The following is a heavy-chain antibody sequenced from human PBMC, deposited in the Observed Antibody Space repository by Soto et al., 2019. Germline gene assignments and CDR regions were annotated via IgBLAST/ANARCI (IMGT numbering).Heavy chain of an antibody. CDR2: IIPIFGTA. D-gene: IGHD2-2*01. J-gene: IGHJ6*02. CDR3: ARGFCSSTSCYDNYGMDV. V-gene: IGHV1-69*06. Sequence: SVKVSCKASGGAFSSYAISWVRQAPGQGLEWMGGIIPIFGTANYAQKFQGRVTITADKSTSTAYMELSSLRSEDTAVYYCARGFCSSTSCYDNYGMDVWGQGTTVTVSS. CDR1: GGAFSSYA.